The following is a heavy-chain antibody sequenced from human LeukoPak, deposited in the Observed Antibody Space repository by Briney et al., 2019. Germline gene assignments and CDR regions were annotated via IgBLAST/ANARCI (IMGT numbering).Heavy chain of an antibody. CDR2: IKSKTDGGTT. D-gene: IGHD3-22*01. CDR1: GFTFTNAW. J-gene: IGHJ4*02. Sequence: PGGSLRLTCAASGFTFTNAWMNWVRQAPGKGLEWVGRIKSKTDGGTTDYAAPVKGRFTISRDDSKNTVYLQMNSLKTENTGVYYCTSRKYYDSSGYDYWGQGTLVTVSS. CDR3: TSRKYYDSSGYDY. V-gene: IGHV3-15*01.